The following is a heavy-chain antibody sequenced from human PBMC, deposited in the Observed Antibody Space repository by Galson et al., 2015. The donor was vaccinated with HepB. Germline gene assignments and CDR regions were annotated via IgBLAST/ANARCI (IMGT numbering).Heavy chain of an antibody. Sequence: SVKVSCKASGGTFSSYTISWVRQAPGQGLEWMGRIIPILGIANYAQKFQGRVTITADKSTSTAYMELSSLRSEDTAVYYCARDRAITMVRGVIQYNWFDPWGQGTLVTVSS. CDR3: ARDRAITMVRGVIQYNWFDP. CDR2: IIPILGIA. J-gene: IGHJ5*02. V-gene: IGHV1-69*04. CDR1: GGTFSSYT. D-gene: IGHD3-10*01.